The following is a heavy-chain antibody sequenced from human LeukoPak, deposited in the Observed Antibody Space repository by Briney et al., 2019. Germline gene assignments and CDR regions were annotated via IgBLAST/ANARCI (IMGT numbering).Heavy chain of an antibody. D-gene: IGHD4-17*01. CDR1: GFTFSSYG. J-gene: IGHJ4*02. Sequence: QPGGSLRLSCVASGFTFSSYGMHWVRQAPGKGLEWVAFIRYDGSNKYYADSVKGRFTISRDNSKNTLYLQMNSLRAEDTAVYYCAKAPHTSDYGGPDFDYWGQGTLVTVSS. CDR3: AKAPHTSDYGGPDFDY. V-gene: IGHV3-30*02. CDR2: IRYDGSNK.